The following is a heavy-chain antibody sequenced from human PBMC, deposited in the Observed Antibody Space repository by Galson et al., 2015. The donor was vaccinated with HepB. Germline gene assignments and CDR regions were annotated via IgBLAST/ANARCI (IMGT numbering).Heavy chain of an antibody. D-gene: IGHD3-9*01. CDR3: ARGGRRNFDWSYSSDDTYDI. CDR2: ISYDENNK. CDR1: GFSFSNYA. J-gene: IGHJ3*02. Sequence: SLRLSCAASGFSFSNYALHWVRQAPGKGLEWVALISYDENNKFYGDSLTGRFIISRDNSKNTAFLQMNSLRPEDTAVYYCARGGRRNFDWSYSSDDTYDIWGPGTMVTVSS. V-gene: IGHV3-30*04.